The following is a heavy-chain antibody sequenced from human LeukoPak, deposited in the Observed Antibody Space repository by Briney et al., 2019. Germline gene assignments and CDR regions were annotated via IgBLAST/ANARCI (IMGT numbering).Heavy chain of an antibody. CDR1: GYTFTSYY. D-gene: IGHD4-17*01. CDR2: INPSGGST. J-gene: IGHJ2*01. Sequence: EASVKVSCKASGYTFTSYYMHWVRQAPGQGLEWMGIINPSGGSTSYAQKFQGRVTMTRDTSTSTVHMELSSLRSEDTAVYYCARDVTSNWYFDLWGRGTLVTVSS. V-gene: IGHV1-46*01. CDR3: ARDVTSNWYFDL.